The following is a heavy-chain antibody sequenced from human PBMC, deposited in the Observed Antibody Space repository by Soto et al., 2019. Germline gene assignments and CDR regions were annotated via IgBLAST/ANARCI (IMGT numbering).Heavy chain of an antibody. CDR3: ASSALVTSTMNYFDL. CDR1: GYSFSNFW. CDR2: IHPDDSDT. D-gene: IGHD1-26*01. J-gene: IGHJ4*02. V-gene: IGHV5-51*01. Sequence: GESLKISCQASGYSFSNFWIAWVRQMPGEGLEWLGIIHPDDSDTRYSPSFLGQVTISADKSIKTTYLQWSSLKASDTAIYFCASSALVTSTMNYFDLWGQGTLVTVSS.